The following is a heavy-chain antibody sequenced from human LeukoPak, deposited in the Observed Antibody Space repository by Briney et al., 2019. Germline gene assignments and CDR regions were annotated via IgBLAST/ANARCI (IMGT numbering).Heavy chain of an antibody. CDR3: ARARMVRGVIIKYYYYYYYMDV. V-gene: IGHV3-23*01. D-gene: IGHD3-10*01. CDR2: INGSGGST. J-gene: IGHJ6*03. Sequence: GGSMRLSCAASGFTFSSYAMSWVRQAPGKGLEWVSAINGSGGSTYYADSVKGRFTISRDNSKNTLYLQMNSLRAEDTAVYYCARARMVRGVIIKYYYYYYYMDVWGKGTTVTVSS. CDR1: GFTFSSYA.